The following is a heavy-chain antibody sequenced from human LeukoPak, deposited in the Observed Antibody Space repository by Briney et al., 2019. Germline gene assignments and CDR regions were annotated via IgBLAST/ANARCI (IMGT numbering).Heavy chain of an antibody. D-gene: IGHD3-22*01. V-gene: IGHV1-18*04. Sequence: GASVKVSCKASGYIFTTYYMHWLRQAPGQGLEWMGWISTYNGNTKYPQKFQGRVTMTTDTSTSTAYMELTSLRSDDTAVYYCARGFPHRRNYDSSGYYSYFFDYWGQGTLVTVSS. CDR3: ARGFPHRRNYDSSGYYSYFFDY. CDR1: GYIFTTYY. CDR2: ISTYNGNT. J-gene: IGHJ4*02.